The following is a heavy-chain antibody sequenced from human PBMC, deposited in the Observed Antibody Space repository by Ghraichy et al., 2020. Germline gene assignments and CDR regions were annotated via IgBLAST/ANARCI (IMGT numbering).Heavy chain of an antibody. D-gene: IGHD6-13*01. CDR1: GFNFTGYA. CDR2: ISGSGASP. CDR3: AKATRGYTSSWADY. V-gene: IGHV3-23*01. J-gene: IGHJ4*02. Sequence: GESLNFSCAASGFNFTGYAMNWVRQAPGKGLEWVSAISGSGASPSYADSVKGRFTISRDNSKNTLFLQMNNLRVEDAARYYCAKATRGYTSSWADYWGQGALVTVSS.